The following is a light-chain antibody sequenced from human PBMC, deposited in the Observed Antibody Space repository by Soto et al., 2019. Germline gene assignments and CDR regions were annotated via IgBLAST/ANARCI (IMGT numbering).Light chain of an antibody. CDR1: SSDVGGYNY. Sequence: QSALTQPASVSGSPGQSITISCTGTSSDVGGYNYVSWYQQHPGKAPKLMIYDVSNRPSGVSNRFSGSKVGNTASPTISGAQAEDEADYYCSSYTSSSTVVFGGGTKLTVL. CDR3: SSYTSSSTVV. V-gene: IGLV2-14*01. J-gene: IGLJ2*01. CDR2: DVS.